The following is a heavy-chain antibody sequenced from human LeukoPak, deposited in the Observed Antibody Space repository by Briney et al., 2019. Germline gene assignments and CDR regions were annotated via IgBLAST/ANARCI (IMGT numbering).Heavy chain of an antibody. CDR2: IYTSGST. CDR3: ASVGFYDILTGYQEDY. D-gene: IGHD3-9*01. CDR1: GGSISSYY. V-gene: IGHV4-4*07. Sequence: PSETLSLTCTVSGGSISSYYWGWIRQPAGKGLEWIGRIYTSGSTNYNPSLKSRVTMSVDTSKNQFSLKLSSVTAADTAVYYCASVGFYDILTGYQEDYWGQGTLVTVSS. J-gene: IGHJ4*02.